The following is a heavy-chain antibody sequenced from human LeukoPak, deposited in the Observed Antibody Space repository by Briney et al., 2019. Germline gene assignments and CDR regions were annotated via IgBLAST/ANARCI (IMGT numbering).Heavy chain of an antibody. CDR2: IYYSGST. J-gene: IGHJ5*02. Sequence: PSETLSLTCTVSGGSISSYYWSWIRQSPGKGLEWIGYIYYSGSTNYNPSLKSRVTISVDTSKSQFSLKLSSVTTADTAVYYCARVRLSGAARPYNWFDPWGQGTLVTVSS. D-gene: IGHD6-6*01. CDR1: GGSISSYY. V-gene: IGHV4-59*12. CDR3: ARVRLSGAARPYNWFDP.